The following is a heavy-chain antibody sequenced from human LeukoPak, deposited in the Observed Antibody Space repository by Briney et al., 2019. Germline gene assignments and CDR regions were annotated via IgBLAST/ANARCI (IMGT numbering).Heavy chain of an antibody. V-gene: IGHV4-61*02. D-gene: IGHD3-22*01. Sequence: TLSLTCTVSGGAIRSSSYYWSWIRQPAGKGLEWIGRIYTSGSTNYNPSLKSRVTMSVDTSKNQFSLKLSSVTAADTAVYYCARDLRYCYDSSGYYLDYWGQGTLVTVSS. CDR2: IYTSGST. CDR1: GGAIRSSSYY. CDR3: ARDLRYCYDSSGYYLDY. J-gene: IGHJ4*02.